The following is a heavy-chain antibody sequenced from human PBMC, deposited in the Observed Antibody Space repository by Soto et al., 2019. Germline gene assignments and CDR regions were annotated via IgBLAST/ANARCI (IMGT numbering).Heavy chain of an antibody. CDR3: AKGAILSGSFMNPVDY. J-gene: IGHJ4*02. D-gene: IGHD1-26*01. Sequence: GGSLRLSCAASGFTFSTYAMSWVRQAPGKGLEWVSTIIGGGGSTYYADSVKGRFTISSDYSKNSKYQQINSLSAEDTAVYSCAKGAILSGSFMNPVDYWGQGTLVTVSS. CDR1: GFTFSTYA. CDR2: IIGGGGST. V-gene: IGHV3-23*01.